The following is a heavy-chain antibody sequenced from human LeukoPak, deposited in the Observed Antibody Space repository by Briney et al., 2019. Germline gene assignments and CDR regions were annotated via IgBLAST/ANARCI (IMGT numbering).Heavy chain of an antibody. D-gene: IGHD5-24*01. CDR2: INTDGSST. CDR3: ASTRRDGYNYWAY. Sequence: GGSLRLSCAASGFTFSSYWMHWVRQAPGKWLVWVSRINTDGSSTNYADSVKGRFTISRDNAKNTLYLQMNSLRAEDTAVYYCASTRRDGYNYWAYWGQGTLVTVSS. CDR1: GFTFSSYW. J-gene: IGHJ4*02. V-gene: IGHV3-74*01.